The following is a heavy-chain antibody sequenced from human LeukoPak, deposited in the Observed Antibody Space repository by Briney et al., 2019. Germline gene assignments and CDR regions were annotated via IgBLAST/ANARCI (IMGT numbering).Heavy chain of an antibody. Sequence: GASVKVSCKASGYTFTDYYMHWVRQAPGQGLEWMGIINPSGGSTSYAQKFQGRVTMTRDTSTSTVYMELSSLRSEDTAVYYCAREMATITALHYWAQGPLVTVSS. D-gene: IGHD5-24*01. J-gene: IGHJ4*02. V-gene: IGHV1-46*01. CDR1: GYTFTDYY. CDR3: AREMATITALHY. CDR2: INPSGGST.